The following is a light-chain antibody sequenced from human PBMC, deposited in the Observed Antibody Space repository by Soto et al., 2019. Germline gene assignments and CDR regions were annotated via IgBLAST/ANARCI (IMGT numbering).Light chain of an antibody. CDR1: QDINIW. J-gene: IGKJ2*01. CDR2: KAS. Sequence: DIQMTQSPSTLSASVGDRVTITCRASQDINIWLAWYQQKPGKAPKLLIYKASTLERGVPSRFIGSGSGTDFTLANSSLQPDDFATYYCQQYSSDSNTFGQGTRLDIK. V-gene: IGKV1-5*03. CDR3: QQYSSDSNT.